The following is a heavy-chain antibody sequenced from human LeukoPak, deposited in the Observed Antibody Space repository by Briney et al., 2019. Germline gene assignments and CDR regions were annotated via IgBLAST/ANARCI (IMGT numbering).Heavy chain of an antibody. V-gene: IGHV1-8*01. CDR1: GYTFTDYN. CDR3: ARVAGTVTGTDRDD. D-gene: IGHD6-19*01. Sequence: ASVKVSCKASGYTFTDYNINWVRQATGQGLEWMGRMHPKSGNTNYAQKFQGRVTMTRSTSISTAYMELSSLKSDDTAVYYCARVAGTVTGTDRDDWGQGTLVTVSS. CDR2: MHPKSGNT. J-gene: IGHJ4*02.